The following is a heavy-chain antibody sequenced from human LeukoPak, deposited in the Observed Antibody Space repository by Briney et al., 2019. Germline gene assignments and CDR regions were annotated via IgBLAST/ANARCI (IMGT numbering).Heavy chain of an antibody. D-gene: IGHD5-18*01. Sequence: GGSLRLSCAASRFTFSSYAMTWVRQAPGNGLEWVSVISGSGSATNYADSVKGRFTISRDNSKNTLYLQMNSLRAEDTAVYYCAKDRGNSYGHFDYWGQGTLVTVSS. J-gene: IGHJ4*02. CDR1: RFTFSSYA. V-gene: IGHV3-23*01. CDR3: AKDRGNSYGHFDY. CDR2: ISGSGSAT.